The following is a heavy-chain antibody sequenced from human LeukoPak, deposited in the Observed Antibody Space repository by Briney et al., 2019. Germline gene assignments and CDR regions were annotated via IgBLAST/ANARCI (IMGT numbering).Heavy chain of an antibody. CDR3: AYPARVMEWFPMGDSYYGMDV. D-gene: IGHD3-3*01. Sequence: ASVKVSCKASGYTFTSYGISWVRQAPGQGLEWMGWISAYNGNTNYAQKFQGRVTITADESTSTAYMELSSLRSEDTAVYYCAYPARVMEWFPMGDSYYGMDVWGQGTTVTVSS. V-gene: IGHV1-18*01. J-gene: IGHJ6*02. CDR2: ISAYNGNT. CDR1: GYTFTSYG.